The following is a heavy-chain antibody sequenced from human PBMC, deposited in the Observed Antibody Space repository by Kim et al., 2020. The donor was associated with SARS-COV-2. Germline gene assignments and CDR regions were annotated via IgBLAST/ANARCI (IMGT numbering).Heavy chain of an antibody. CDR3: ARDRYRWELSYFDY. Sequence: SETLSLTCTVSGGSISSGGYYWSWIRQHPGKGLEWIGYIYYSGSTYYNPSLKSRVTISVDTSKNQFSLKLSSVTAADTAVYYCARDRYRWELSYFDYWGQGTLVTVSS. CDR1: GGSISSGGYY. V-gene: IGHV4-31*03. J-gene: IGHJ4*02. CDR2: IYYSGST. D-gene: IGHD1-26*01.